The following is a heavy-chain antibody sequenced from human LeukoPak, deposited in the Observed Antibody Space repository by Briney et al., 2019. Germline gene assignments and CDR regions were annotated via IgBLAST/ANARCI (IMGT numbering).Heavy chain of an antibody. Sequence: APVKVSCKASGCIFTGYYIHWVRQAPGQGLEWMGWINPNSGDTSFAQKFQGRVTMTGDTSISTTYMELIRLTSDDTAVYYCARDGNFDHWGQGTLVTVSS. CDR1: GCIFTGYY. CDR2: INPNSGDT. V-gene: IGHV1-2*02. J-gene: IGHJ4*02. D-gene: IGHD1-26*01. CDR3: ARDGNFDH.